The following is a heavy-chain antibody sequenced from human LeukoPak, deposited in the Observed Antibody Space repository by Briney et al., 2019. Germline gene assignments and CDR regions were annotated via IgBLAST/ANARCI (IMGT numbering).Heavy chain of an antibody. V-gene: IGHV1-2*02. J-gene: IGHJ6*02. D-gene: IGHD6-13*01. CDR1: GYTFTGYY. CDR2: INPNSGGT. Sequence: GASVKVSCKASGYTFTGYYMHWVRQAPGQGLEWMGWINPNSGGTNYAQKFQGRVTMTRDTSSSTAYMELSSLRSEDTAVYYCAREGGSSSWYHRWYGMDVWGQGTTVTVSS. CDR3: AREGGSSSWYHRWYGMDV.